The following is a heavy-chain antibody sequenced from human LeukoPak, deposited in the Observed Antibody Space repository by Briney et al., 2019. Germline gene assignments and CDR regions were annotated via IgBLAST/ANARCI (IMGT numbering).Heavy chain of an antibody. CDR2: ISASNGNT. Sequence: ASVKVSCKASGYTFTRYGISWVRQAPGQGLQWLGWISASNGNTNYAQKFRDRVTMSTDTSTSTAYMELRSLRSDDTAVYYCATFLGGFYDSSGYYYTPAFDIWGQGTMVTVSS. V-gene: IGHV1-18*01. J-gene: IGHJ3*02. CDR1: GYTFTRYG. D-gene: IGHD3-22*01. CDR3: ATFLGGFYDSSGYYYTPAFDI.